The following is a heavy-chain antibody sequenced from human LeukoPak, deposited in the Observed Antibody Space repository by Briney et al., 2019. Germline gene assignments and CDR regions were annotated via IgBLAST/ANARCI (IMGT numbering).Heavy chain of an antibody. Sequence: SETLSLTCTVSGGSISSYYWSWIRQPPGKGLEWIGYIYYSGSTNYNPSLKSRVTISVDTSKNQCSLKLSSVAAADAAVYYCARGVGAFDYWGQGTLVTVSS. J-gene: IGHJ4*02. D-gene: IGHD1-26*01. CDR1: GGSISSYY. CDR3: ARGVGAFDY. V-gene: IGHV4-59*01. CDR2: IYYSGST.